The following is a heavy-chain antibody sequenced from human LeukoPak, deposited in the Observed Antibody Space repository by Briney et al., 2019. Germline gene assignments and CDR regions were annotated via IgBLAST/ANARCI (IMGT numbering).Heavy chain of an antibody. J-gene: IGHJ5*02. CDR2: ISGSGGST. CDR3: ARGYGDWFDP. V-gene: IGHV3-23*01. CDR1: GFTFSSYG. D-gene: IGHD3-10*01. Sequence: GGSLRLSCAASGFTFSSYGMSWVRQAPGKGLEWVSDISGSGGSTYYADSVKGRFTISRDNSKNTLNLQMNSLRVEDTAVYYCARGYGDWFDPWGQGTLVTVSS.